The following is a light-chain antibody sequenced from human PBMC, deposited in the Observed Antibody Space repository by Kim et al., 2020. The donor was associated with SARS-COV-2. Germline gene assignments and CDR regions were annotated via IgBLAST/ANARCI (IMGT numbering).Light chain of an antibody. J-gene: IGLJ2*01. CDR3: QVWDSTTDHAV. V-gene: IGLV3-21*04. CDR2: YDR. Sequence: SYELTQSPSVSVAPGKTARITCGGGNIGSNSLHWYQKKAGQAPVLVIRYDRDRPSGIPERFSGSTSGDTATLTISRVEAGDEADYYCQVWDSTTDHAVFGGGTQLTVL. CDR1: NIGSNS.